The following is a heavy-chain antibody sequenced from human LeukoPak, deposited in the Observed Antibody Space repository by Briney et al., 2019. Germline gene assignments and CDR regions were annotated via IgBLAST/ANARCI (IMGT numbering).Heavy chain of an antibody. CDR1: GFTFSSYW. Sequence: GGSLRLSCAASGFTFSSYWLHWVRQAPGEGLVWVSQINPDGTIATYADSVEGRFTISRDNSKNTLYLQINSLKAEDTAVYYCARGCSATRCPADSWGQGSLVTVSS. CDR3: ARGCSATRCPADS. J-gene: IGHJ4*02. CDR2: INPDGTIA. D-gene: IGHD2-15*01. V-gene: IGHV3-74*01.